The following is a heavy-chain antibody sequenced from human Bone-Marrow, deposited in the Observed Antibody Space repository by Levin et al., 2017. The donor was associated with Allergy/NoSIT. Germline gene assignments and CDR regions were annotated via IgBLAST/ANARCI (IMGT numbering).Heavy chain of an antibody. V-gene: IGHV1-69*01. Sequence: PGESLKISCKASGGTFSSYAISWVRQAPGQGLEWMGGIIPIFGTANYAQKFQGRVTITADESTSTAYMELSSLRSEDTAVYYCARYGYCSSTSCYTYQFPHTDAFDIWGQGTMVTVSS. D-gene: IGHD2-2*02. J-gene: IGHJ3*02. CDR2: IIPIFGTA. CDR3: ARYGYCSSTSCYTYQFPHTDAFDI. CDR1: GGTFSSYA.